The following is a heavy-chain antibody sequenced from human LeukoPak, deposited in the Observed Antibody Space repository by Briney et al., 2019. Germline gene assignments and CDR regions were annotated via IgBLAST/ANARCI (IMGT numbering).Heavy chain of an antibody. Sequence: ASVKVSCKASGGTFGSYAISWVRQAPGQGLEWMGGIIPIFGTANYAQKFQGRVTITADESTSTAYMELSSLRSEDTAVYYCARELTGIAVALGYWGQGTLVTVSS. V-gene: IGHV1-69*13. CDR1: GGTFGSYA. CDR2: IIPIFGTA. D-gene: IGHD6-19*01. J-gene: IGHJ4*02. CDR3: ARELTGIAVALGY.